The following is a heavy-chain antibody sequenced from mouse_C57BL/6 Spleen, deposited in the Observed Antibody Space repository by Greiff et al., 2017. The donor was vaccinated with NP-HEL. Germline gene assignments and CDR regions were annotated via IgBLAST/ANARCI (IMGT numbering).Heavy chain of an antibody. V-gene: IGHV1-81*01. D-gene: IGHD1-1*01. CDR1: GYTFTSYG. Sequence: QVQLQQSGAELARPGASVKLSCKASGYTFTSYGIRWVKQRPGQGLEWIGEINPSTGGTTYNQKFKAKATLTVDKSSSTAYMQLKSLTSEDSAVYYCARGYYGTFDYWGQGTTLTVSS. CDR3: ARGYYGTFDY. CDR2: INPSTGGT. J-gene: IGHJ2*01.